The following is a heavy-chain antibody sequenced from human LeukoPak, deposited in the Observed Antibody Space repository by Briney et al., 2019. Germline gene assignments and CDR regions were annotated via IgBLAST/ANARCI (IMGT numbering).Heavy chain of an antibody. Sequence: PSETLSLTCTVSGGSISSYYWSWIRQPPGKGLEWIGYIYYTGSTDYNPSLKSRVAISVDTSKNQFSLKLSSVTAADTAVYYCASLDGYNQFDPWGQGTLVTVSS. D-gene: IGHD5-24*01. J-gene: IGHJ5*02. V-gene: IGHV4-59*08. CDR3: ASLDGYNQFDP. CDR2: IYYTGST. CDR1: GGSISSYY.